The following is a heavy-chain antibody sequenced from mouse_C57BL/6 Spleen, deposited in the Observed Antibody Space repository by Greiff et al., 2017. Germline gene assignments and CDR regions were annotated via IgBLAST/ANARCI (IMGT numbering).Heavy chain of an antibody. J-gene: IGHJ2*01. D-gene: IGHD2-5*01. CDR2: IYPGDGDT. CDR1: GYAFSSPW. CDR3: ARYYSNLYYFDY. V-gene: IGHV1-82*01. Sequence: QVQLQQSGPELVKPGASVKISCKASGYAFSSPWMNWVKQRPGKGLEWIGRIYPGDGDTNYNGKFKGKATLTADKSSSTAYMQLSSLTSEDSAVYFCARYYSNLYYFDYWGQGTTLTVSS.